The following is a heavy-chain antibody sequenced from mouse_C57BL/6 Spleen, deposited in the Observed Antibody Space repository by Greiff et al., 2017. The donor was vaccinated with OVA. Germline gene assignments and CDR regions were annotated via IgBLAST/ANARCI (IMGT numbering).Heavy chain of an antibody. CDR1: GFNIKDDY. V-gene: IGHV14-4*01. CDR2: IDPENGDT. D-gene: IGHD3-2*02. J-gene: IGHJ2*01. CDR3: TTGDSSGYEVYFDY. Sequence: VKLQQSGAELVRPGASVKLSCTASGFNIKDDYMHWVKQRPEQGLEWIGWIDPENGDTEYASKFQGKATITADTSSNTAYLQLSSLTSEDTAVYYCTTGDSSGYEVYFDYWGQGTTLTVSS.